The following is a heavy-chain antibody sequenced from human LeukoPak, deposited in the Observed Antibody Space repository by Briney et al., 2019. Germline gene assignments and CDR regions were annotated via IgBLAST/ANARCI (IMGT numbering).Heavy chain of an antibody. D-gene: IGHD1-26*01. Sequence: GGALRISCAASGFTFRSYCPHRGRPAPGRGLEGGAFIRYDGNNKYYADSVKGRFTISRDNSKNTLYLQMNSPRTEDTAVYYCAKGTVGAYEIDYWGQGTLVTVSS. CDR1: GFTFRSYC. CDR3: AKGTVGAYEIDY. V-gene: IGHV3-30*02. CDR2: IRYDGNNK. J-gene: IGHJ4*02.